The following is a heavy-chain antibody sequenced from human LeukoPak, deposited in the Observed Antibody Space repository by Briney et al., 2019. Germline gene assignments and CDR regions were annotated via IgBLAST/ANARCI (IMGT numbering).Heavy chain of an antibody. CDR1: GFTFSSYP. J-gene: IGHJ4*02. D-gene: IGHD2/OR15-2a*01. CDR2: ISETGAIT. Sequence: PGGSLRLSCAASGFTFSSYPMTWIRQAPGMGLEWVSSISETGAITNYADSVKGRFTISRDNSKNTLYLQMSSLRAEDAAVYFCAKYLGPSRRIFDYWGQGALVAVSS. CDR3: AKYLGPSRRIFDY. V-gene: IGHV3-23*01.